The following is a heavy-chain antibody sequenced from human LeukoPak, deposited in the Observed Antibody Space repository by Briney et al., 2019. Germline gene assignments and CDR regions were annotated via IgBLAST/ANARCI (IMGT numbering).Heavy chain of an antibody. V-gene: IGHV7-4-1*02. CDR3: ARHDNDDDFDY. D-gene: IGHD3-16*01. CDR2: INMYTANP. CDR1: GYTFTRYV. J-gene: IGHJ4*02. Sequence: ASVKVSCKASGYTFTRYVINWLRQAPGQGLEWMGWINMYTANPAYAQGFTERFVFSLDTSVTTAYLQISNLKTEDTAVYYCARHDNDDDFDYWGQGTLVTVSS.